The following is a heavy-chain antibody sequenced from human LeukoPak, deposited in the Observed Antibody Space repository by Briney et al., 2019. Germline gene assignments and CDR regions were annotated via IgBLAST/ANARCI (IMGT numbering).Heavy chain of an antibody. CDR1: GGSFSGYY. Sequence: SETLSLTCAVYGGSFSGYYWSWIRQPPGKGLEWIGEINHSGSTNYNPSLKSRVTISVDTSKNQFSLQLNSVTPEDTAVYYCARANEGDIVVVTRGAFDIWDQGTLVTVSS. J-gene: IGHJ3*02. V-gene: IGHV4-34*01. CDR2: INHSGST. CDR3: ARANEGDIVVVTRGAFDI. D-gene: IGHD2-21*02.